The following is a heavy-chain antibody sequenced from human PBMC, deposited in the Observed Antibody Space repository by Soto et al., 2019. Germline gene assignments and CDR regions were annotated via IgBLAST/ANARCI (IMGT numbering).Heavy chain of an antibody. CDR1: GGSISSGGYY. V-gene: IGHV4-31*03. D-gene: IGHD6-13*01. Sequence: PSETQSLTCTVSGGSISSGGYYWSWIRQHPGKGLEWIGYIYYSGSTYYNPSLKSRVTISVDTSKNRFSLKLSSVTAADTAVYYCASWEDGIADYWGQGTLVTVSS. CDR2: IYYSGST. CDR3: ASWEDGIADY. J-gene: IGHJ4*02.